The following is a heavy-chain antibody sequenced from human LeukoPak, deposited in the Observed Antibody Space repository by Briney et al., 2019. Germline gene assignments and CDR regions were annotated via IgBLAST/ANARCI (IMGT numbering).Heavy chain of an antibody. Sequence: PSETLSLTCSVSGGSITSYYWSWIRQPPGKGLEWIGYIYDSGSTNYNPSLKSRVTISVDTSKNQFSLKLSSVTAADTAVYYCARDRGDSYGFLPRNWYFDLWGRGTLVTVSS. CDR3: ARDRGDSYGFLPRNWYFDL. J-gene: IGHJ2*01. D-gene: IGHD5-18*01. CDR1: GGSITSYY. V-gene: IGHV4-59*12. CDR2: IYDSGST.